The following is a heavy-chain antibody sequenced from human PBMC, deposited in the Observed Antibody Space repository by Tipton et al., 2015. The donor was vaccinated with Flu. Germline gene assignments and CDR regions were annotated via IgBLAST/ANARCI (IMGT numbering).Heavy chain of an antibody. CDR2: IYSSGDT. CDR1: GGSVSSASYY. J-gene: IGHJ5*02. D-gene: IGHD1-26*01. Sequence: TLSLTCTVSGGSVSSASYYWNWIRQPAGRGLEWIGRIYSSGDTHYNPSLKSRVTVSVDTSKNQFSLRLTSVTAADTAVYYCARGSWEVRFDPWGQGTLVTVSS. CDR3: ARGSWEVRFDP. V-gene: IGHV4-61*02.